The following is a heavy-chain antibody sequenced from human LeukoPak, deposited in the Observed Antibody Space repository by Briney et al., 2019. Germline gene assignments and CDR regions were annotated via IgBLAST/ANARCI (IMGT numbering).Heavy chain of an antibody. CDR3: AKADSSGWYGGDFDY. Sequence: GGSLRLSCAASGFTFSNYDMNWIRQAPGKGLEWVSVISNDGSNKYYADSVKGRFTISRDNSKNTLYLQMNSLRAEDTAVYYCAKADSSGWYGGDFDYWGQGTLVTVSS. J-gene: IGHJ4*02. D-gene: IGHD6-19*01. CDR2: ISNDGSNK. V-gene: IGHV3-30*18. CDR1: GFTFSNYD.